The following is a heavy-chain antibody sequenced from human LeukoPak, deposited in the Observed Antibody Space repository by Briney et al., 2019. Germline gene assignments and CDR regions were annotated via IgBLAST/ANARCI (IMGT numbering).Heavy chain of an antibody. Sequence: GSLRLSCAASGFTFSSYAMSWVRQAPGKGLEWVSAISGSGGSTYYADSVKGRFTISRDNSKNTLYLQMNSLRAEDTAVYYCAKDYVWGSYRYLPDAFDIWGQGTMVTVSS. D-gene: IGHD3-16*02. CDR2: ISGSGGST. CDR3: AKDYVWGSYRYLPDAFDI. CDR1: GFTFSSYA. J-gene: IGHJ3*02. V-gene: IGHV3-23*01.